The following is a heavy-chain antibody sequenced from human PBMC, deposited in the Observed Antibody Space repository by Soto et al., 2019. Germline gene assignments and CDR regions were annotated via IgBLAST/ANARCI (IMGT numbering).Heavy chain of an antibody. D-gene: IGHD6-13*01. CDR2: IYHSGST. J-gene: IGHJ4*02. CDR3: ATRAGIAAAGFDY. Sequence: QVQLQESGPGLVKPSGTLSLTCAVSGGSISSSNWWSWVRQPPGKGLEWIGGIYHSGSTNYNPSLKSRVTISVDKSNNQSSLKLSSVTAADTAVYYCATRAGIAAAGFDYWGQGTLVTVSS. CDR1: GGSISSSNW. V-gene: IGHV4-4*02.